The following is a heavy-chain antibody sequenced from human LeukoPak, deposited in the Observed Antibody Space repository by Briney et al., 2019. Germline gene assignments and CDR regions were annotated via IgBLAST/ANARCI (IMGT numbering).Heavy chain of an antibody. CDR2: ISAYNGNT. CDR1: GYTFTNYV. CDR3: AREHIFERSRVDY. D-gene: IGHD2-21*01. V-gene: IGHV1-18*04. Sequence: ASVTVSCKASGYTFTNYVINWVRQAPGQGVEWVGWISAYNGNTNYTQKFQGRLTITMDTSTSTAYMELRSLRSDDTAVYFCAREHIFERSRVDYWGQGTLVTVSS. J-gene: IGHJ4*02.